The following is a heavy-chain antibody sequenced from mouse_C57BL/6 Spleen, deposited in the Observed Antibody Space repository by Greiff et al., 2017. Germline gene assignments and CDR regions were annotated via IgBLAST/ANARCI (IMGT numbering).Heavy chain of an antibody. CDR2: IDPNSGGT. D-gene: IGHD2-2*01. CDR3: AREAPYGYDAAWFAY. V-gene: IGHV1-72*01. CDR1: GYTFTSYW. J-gene: IGHJ3*01. Sequence: QVQLQQPGAELVKPGASVKLSCEASGYTFTSYWMHWVKQRPGRGLEWIGRIDPNSGGTKYNEKFKSKATLTVDKPSSTAYMQLSSLTSEDSAVYYCAREAPYGYDAAWFAYWGQGTLVTVSA.